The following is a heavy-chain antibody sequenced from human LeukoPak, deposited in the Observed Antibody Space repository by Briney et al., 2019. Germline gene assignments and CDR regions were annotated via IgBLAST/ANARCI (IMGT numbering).Heavy chain of an antibody. CDR2: ISYDGSNK. Sequence: GGSLTLSCAPSGFTFSSYAMHWVRQAPGKGLEWVALISYDGSNKYYADPVKGRFTISRDNSKNPLYLQMNRLSAEDTAVYYCARGLDYDNSGYYPSFEYWGQGTLVTVSS. J-gene: IGHJ4*02. CDR3: ARGLDYDNSGYYPSFEY. CDR1: GFTFSSYA. D-gene: IGHD3-22*01. V-gene: IGHV3-30*04.